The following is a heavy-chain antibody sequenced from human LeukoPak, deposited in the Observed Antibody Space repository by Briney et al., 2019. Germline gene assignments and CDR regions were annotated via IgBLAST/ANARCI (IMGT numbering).Heavy chain of an antibody. CDR1: GGFISGYY. Sequence: PSETLSLTCTVSGGFISGYYWGWIRQPPGKGLEYIGFIFYSGTTNYNPSLKSRVTISVDTSKNQFSLKLSSVTAADTAVYYCARVPGDYVAYYFDYWGQGTLVTVSS. J-gene: IGHJ4*02. CDR3: ARVPGDYVAYYFDY. D-gene: IGHD4-17*01. V-gene: IGHV4-59*01. CDR2: IFYSGTT.